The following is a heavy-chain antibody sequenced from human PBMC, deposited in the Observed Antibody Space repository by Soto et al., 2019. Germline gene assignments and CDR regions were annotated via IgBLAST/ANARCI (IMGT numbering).Heavy chain of an antibody. V-gene: IGHV3-15*01. CDR2: IKSERDGGTI. CDR1: GFTFSSAW. J-gene: IGHJ4*02. D-gene: IGHD2-21*02. CDR3: VTRFTAVATARFDY. Sequence: GGSLRLSCAASGFTFSSAWMIWVRQAPGKGLEWVGRIKSERDGGTIDYTAPVQGRFTISRDDSKSTLYLQMNSQKIEDTAVYYCVTRFTAVATARFDYWGQGTLVTVSS.